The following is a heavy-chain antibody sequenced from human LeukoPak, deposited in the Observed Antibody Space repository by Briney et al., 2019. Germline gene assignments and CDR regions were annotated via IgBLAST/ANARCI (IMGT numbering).Heavy chain of an antibody. CDR3: ARVRSYSYYYMDV. CDR1: GYTFTGYI. Sequence: AAVKVSCVDSGYTFTGYIIRWVRPAPGQGVEWVGWINTNSGVTHYVQKLQGGVTTTRDTSISTAYMEMSRLRSDDTAVYYCARVRSYSYYYMDVWGKGTTVTVSS. CDR2: INTNSGVT. J-gene: IGHJ6*03. V-gene: IGHV1-2*02.